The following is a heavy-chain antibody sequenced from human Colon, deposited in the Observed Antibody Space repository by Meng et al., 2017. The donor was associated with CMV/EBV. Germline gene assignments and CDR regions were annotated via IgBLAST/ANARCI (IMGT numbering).Heavy chain of an antibody. CDR3: ARGGYSGSWIIEY. D-gene: IGHD1-26*01. V-gene: IGHV3-21*01. Sequence: GESLKISCAASGFKFSESAMYWVRQAPGKGLEWVSFISSSSSDIQYADSVQGRFTISRDNAKNSLYLQMDSLRAEDTAVYYCARGGYSGSWIIEYWGQGTLVTVSS. CDR2: ISSSSSDI. J-gene: IGHJ4*02. CDR1: GFKFSESA.